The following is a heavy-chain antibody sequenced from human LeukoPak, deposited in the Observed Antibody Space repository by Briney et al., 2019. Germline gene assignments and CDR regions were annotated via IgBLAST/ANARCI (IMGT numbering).Heavy chain of an antibody. CDR3: ARDHYDILSLPGLYYYYYMDV. CDR2: IYTSGST. D-gene: IGHD3-9*01. Sequence: PSETLSLTCTVSGGSISSYYWSWIRQPAGKGLEWIGRIYTSGSTNYNPSLKSRVTMSVDTSKNQFSLKLSSVTAADTAVYYCARDHYDILSLPGLYYYYYMDVWGKGTTVTISS. CDR1: GGSISSYY. J-gene: IGHJ6*03. V-gene: IGHV4-4*07.